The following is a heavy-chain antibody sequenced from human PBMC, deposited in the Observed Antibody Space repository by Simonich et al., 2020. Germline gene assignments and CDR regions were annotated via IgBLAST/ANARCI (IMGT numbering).Heavy chain of an antibody. CDR3: ARANERDY. CDR2: LRSRRSYI. J-gene: IGHJ4*02. CDR1: GFTCSSYS. D-gene: IGHD1-1*01. V-gene: IGHV3-21*01. Sequence: EVQLVESGGGLVKPGGSLRLSCAASGFTCSSYSMNWVRPAPGRGIGWVASLRSRRSYIYYADSVKGRFTISRDNAKNSLYLQMNSLRAEDTAVYYCARANERDYWGQGTLVTVSS.